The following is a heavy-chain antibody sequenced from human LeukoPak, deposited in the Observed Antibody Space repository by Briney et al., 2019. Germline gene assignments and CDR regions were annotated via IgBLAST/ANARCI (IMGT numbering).Heavy chain of an antibody. CDR1: GYTFTGYY. CDR3: ARDYCSGGSCYSEVWFDP. CDR2: INPNSGGT. J-gene: IGHJ5*02. D-gene: IGHD2-15*01. V-gene: IGHV1-2*02. Sequence: GASVKVSCKASGYTFTGYYMHWVRQAPGQGLEWMGWINPNSGGTNYAQKFQGRVTMTRDTSISTAYMELSRLRSDDTAVYYCARDYCSGGSCYSEVWFDPWAREPWSPSPQ.